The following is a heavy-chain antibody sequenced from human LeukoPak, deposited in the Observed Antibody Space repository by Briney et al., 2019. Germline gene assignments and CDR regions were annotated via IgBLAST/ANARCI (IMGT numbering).Heavy chain of an antibody. CDR1: GGTFSSYA. Sequence: ASVKVSCKTSGGTFSSYAISWVRQAPGQGLEWMGRIVPSIDITHYAQKFQGRVTLTADKSTTTAYMELNSLRSEDTAVYYCARDGVGAATDYFDHWGQGTLVTVSS. J-gene: IGHJ4*02. D-gene: IGHD1-26*01. CDR2: IVPSIDIT. V-gene: IGHV1-69*04. CDR3: ARDGVGAATDYFDH.